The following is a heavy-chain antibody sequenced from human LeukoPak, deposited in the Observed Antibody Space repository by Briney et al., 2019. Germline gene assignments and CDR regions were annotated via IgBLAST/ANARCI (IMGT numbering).Heavy chain of an antibody. V-gene: IGHV3-7*01. D-gene: IGHD1-26*01. Sequence: GGSLRLSCAASGFTFSSYGMHWVRQAPGKGLEWVANIKQDRSEKYYVDSVKGRFTISRDNAKNSLYLQMNSLRAEDTAVYYCARDQLATIPYNWFDPWGQGTLVTVSS. CDR3: ARDQLATIPYNWFDP. CDR1: GFTFSSYG. J-gene: IGHJ5*02. CDR2: IKQDRSEK.